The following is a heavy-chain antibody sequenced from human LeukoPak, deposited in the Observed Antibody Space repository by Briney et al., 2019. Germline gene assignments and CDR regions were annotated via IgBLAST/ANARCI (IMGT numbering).Heavy chain of an antibody. V-gene: IGHV3-30*02. CDR1: GFTFSSYG. J-gene: IGHJ4*02. CDR2: IRYDGSNK. D-gene: IGHD5-12*01. CDR3: ARNIHSGYDKTGGYFDY. Sequence: GGSLRLSCAASGFTFSSYGMHWVRQAPGKGLEWVAFIRYDGSNKYYADSVKGRFTISRDNAKNSLYLQMNSLRAEDTAVYYCARNIHSGYDKTGGYFDYWGQGTLVTVSS.